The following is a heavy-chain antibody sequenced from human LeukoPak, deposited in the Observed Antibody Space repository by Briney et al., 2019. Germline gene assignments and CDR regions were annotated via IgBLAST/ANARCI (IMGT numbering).Heavy chain of an antibody. J-gene: IGHJ4*02. D-gene: IGHD5-18*01. V-gene: IGHV4-59*01. CDR1: GGSITPYY. Sequence: SETLSLTCTVSGGSITPYYWSWIRQPPGKGLEWIGYIYYSGSTNYNPSLKSRVTISVDTSKNQFSLKLSSVTAADTAVYYCARGQLSFNFDYWGQGTLVTVSS. CDR3: ARGQLSFNFDY. CDR2: IYYSGST.